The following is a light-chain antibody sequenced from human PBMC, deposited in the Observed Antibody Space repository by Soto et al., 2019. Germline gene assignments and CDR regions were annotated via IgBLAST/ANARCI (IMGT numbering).Light chain of an antibody. CDR1: QYINNY. CDR2: EAA. V-gene: IGKV1-5*03. J-gene: IGKJ1*01. Sequence: DIQMTQSPSTLSSSVGDRVTITCRASQYINNYLAWYQQKPGEAPKLLIYEAANLESGVPSRFSGSGTGIEFTLTISSLQPDDFATYYCQQSNKYPWTFGQGTRVEI. CDR3: QQSNKYPWT.